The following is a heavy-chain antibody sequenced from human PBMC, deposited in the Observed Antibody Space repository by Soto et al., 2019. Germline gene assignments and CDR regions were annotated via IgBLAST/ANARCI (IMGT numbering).Heavy chain of an antibody. Sequence: GGSLRLSCVVSGFTFTNYAMSWVRQAPGKGLEWVSGISGSGGATHYGDSVKGRFTISRDNSKNTLYLQMRSLRAEDTAFYYCAKSPKVFFSSGWKYFDYWRHGTLVTVPQ. CDR2: ISGSGGAT. CDR3: AKSPKVFFSSGWKYFDY. J-gene: IGHJ4*01. D-gene: IGHD6-19*01. V-gene: IGHV3-23*01. CDR1: GFTFTNYA.